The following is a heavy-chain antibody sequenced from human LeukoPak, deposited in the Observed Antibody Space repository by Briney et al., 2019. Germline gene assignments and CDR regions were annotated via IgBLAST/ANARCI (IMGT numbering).Heavy chain of an antibody. J-gene: IGHJ6*04. CDR2: INYTSGGT. V-gene: IGHV1-2*02. CDR3: ARVRIGQQLDKYYYYAMDV. Sequence: GGSVKDTCKACGCTFTYYYRHWVGQATGQGLEGMGWINYTSGGTNYAQKFQRRVTMPTDTSISTDYMELSGLGSDDTAVYYCARVRIGQQLDKYYYYAMDVWGEGTTVTVSS. CDR1: GCTFTYYY. D-gene: IGHD6-13*01.